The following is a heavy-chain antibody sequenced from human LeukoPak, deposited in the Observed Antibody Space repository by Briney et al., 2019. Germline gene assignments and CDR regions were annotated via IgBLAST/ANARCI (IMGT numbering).Heavy chain of an antibody. CDR1: GFTFDDYT. CDR2: ICWDGGRT. V-gene: IGHV3-43*01. CDR3: ARDFYGGQYYFDY. Sequence: GGSLRLSCAASGFTFDDYTMHWVRQAPGKGLEWVSLICWDGGRTYYADSVKGRFTISRDNSKKSLYLQMNSLRTEDTALYYCARDFYGGQYYFDYWGQGTLVTVSS. J-gene: IGHJ4*02. D-gene: IGHD4-23*01.